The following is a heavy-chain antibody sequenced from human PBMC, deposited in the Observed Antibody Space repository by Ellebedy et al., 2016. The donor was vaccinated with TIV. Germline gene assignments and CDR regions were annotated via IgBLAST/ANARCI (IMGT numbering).Heavy chain of an antibody. CDR1: GGSFSGYY. CDR3: ARGVRVYSGYDSQYYYYYYGMDV. V-gene: IGHV4-34*01. D-gene: IGHD5-12*01. Sequence: SQTLSLTCAVYGGSFSGYYWSWIRQPPGKRLEWIGEINHSGSTNYNPSLKSRVTISVEPSNNQFSLKLSSVTAADTAVYYCARGVRVYSGYDSQYYYYYYGMDVWGQGTTVTVSS. J-gene: IGHJ6*02. CDR2: INHSGST.